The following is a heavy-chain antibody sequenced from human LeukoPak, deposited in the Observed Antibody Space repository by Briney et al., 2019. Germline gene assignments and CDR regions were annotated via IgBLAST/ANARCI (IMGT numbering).Heavy chain of an antibody. Sequence: SETLSLTCAVYGGSFSGYYWSWIRQPPGKGLEWIGEINHSGSTDYNPSLKSRVTISVDTSKNQFSLKLSSVTAADTAVYYCARGRVDYVWGSYRVFDYWGQGTLVTVSS. CDR1: GGSFSGYY. D-gene: IGHD3-16*02. CDR2: INHSGST. J-gene: IGHJ4*02. CDR3: ARGRVDYVWGSYRVFDY. V-gene: IGHV4-34*01.